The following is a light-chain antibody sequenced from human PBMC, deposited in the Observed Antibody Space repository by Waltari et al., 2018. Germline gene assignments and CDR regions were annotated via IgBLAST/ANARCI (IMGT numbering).Light chain of an antibody. CDR1: SGSIASNY. CDR3: QSYDSSLWV. CDR2: EDN. J-gene: IGLJ3*02. Sequence: NFMLTQPHSVSESPGTTVPISCTGSSGSIASNYVPWYQQRPGSAPTTVIYEDNQRPSGVPDRFSGSIDSSSNSASLTISGLKTEDEADYYCQSYDSSLWVFGGGTKLTVL. V-gene: IGLV6-57*02.